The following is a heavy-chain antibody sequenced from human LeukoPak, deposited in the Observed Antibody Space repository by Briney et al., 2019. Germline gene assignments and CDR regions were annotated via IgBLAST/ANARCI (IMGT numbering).Heavy chain of an antibody. V-gene: IGHV4-4*07. D-gene: IGHD3-10*01. CDR2: IYSSGST. CDR3: ARDGTHYGSGFDP. CDR1: GGSISTSYF. J-gene: IGHJ5*02. Sequence: PSETLSLTCTVSGGSISTSYFWTWIRQSAGKGLEWIGRIYSSGSTTYNPSLKSRVTMSIDTSRNQFSLNLSSVTAADTAVYYCARDGTHYGSGFDPWGQGTRVTVSS.